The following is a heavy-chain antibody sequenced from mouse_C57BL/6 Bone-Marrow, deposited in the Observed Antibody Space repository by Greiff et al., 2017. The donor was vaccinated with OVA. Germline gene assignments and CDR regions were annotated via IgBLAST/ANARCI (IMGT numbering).Heavy chain of an antibody. Sequence: VKLMESGPGLVAPSQSLSITCTVSGFSLTSYAISWVRQPPGKGLEWLGVIWTGGGTNYNSALKSRLSISKDNSKSQVFLKMNSLQTDDTARYYCARWYYGSSPYAMDYWGQGTSVTVSS. V-gene: IGHV2-9-1*01. CDR2: IWTGGGT. CDR1: GFSLTSYA. D-gene: IGHD1-1*01. CDR3: ARWYYGSSPYAMDY. J-gene: IGHJ4*01.